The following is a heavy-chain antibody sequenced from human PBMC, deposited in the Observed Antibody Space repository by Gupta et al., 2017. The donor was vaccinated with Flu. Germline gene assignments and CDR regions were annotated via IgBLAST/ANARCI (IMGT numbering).Heavy chain of an antibody. CDR2: INRNSDYI. V-gene: IGHV3-9*01. Sequence: EVQLVESGGGLVQPGRSRRLSCAASGFTLDDCVMHWVRQAPGKGLEWVAGINRNSDYIGYADSVKGRFTIFRDNAKNSLYLQMNSLRAEDTTLYFCAKDLTISGTGAARYYHYGMDVWGQGTTVTVSS. J-gene: IGHJ6*02. CDR3: AKDLTISGTGAARYYHYGMDV. D-gene: IGHD2-8*02. CDR1: GFTLDDCV.